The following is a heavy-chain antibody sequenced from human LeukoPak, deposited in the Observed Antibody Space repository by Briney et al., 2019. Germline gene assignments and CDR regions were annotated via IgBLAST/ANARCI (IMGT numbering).Heavy chain of an antibody. CDR3: AREPGYSYGYGSYGVDV. V-gene: IGHV4-59*01. Sequence: PSETLSLTCTVSGGSISSYYWSWIRQPPGKGLEWIGYIYYSGSTNYNPSLKSRVTISVDTSKNQFSLKLSSVTAADTAVYYCAREPGYSYGYGSYGVDVWGQGTTVTASS. CDR2: IYYSGST. J-gene: IGHJ6*02. CDR1: GGSISSYY. D-gene: IGHD5-18*01.